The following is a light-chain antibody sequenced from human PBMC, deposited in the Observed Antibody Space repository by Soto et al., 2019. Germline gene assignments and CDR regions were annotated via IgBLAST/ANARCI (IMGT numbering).Light chain of an antibody. Sequence: QSALTQPASVSGSPGQSITISCTGTSSDVGGYNYVSWYQQHPGKAPKLMLYEVSNRPSGVSNRFSGSKSGNTAYLTISGLQAEDEADYYCSSYTSSSTRVFGTGTKLTAL. V-gene: IGLV2-14*01. CDR2: EVS. CDR3: SSYTSSSTRV. CDR1: SSDVGGYNY. J-gene: IGLJ1*01.